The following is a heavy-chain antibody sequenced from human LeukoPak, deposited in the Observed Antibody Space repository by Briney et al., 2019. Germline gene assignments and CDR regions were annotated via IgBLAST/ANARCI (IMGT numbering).Heavy chain of an antibody. CDR2: IKEDGSEK. J-gene: IGHJ5*02. CDR3: VRLSWELGDGGVT. V-gene: IGHV3-7*01. Sequence: PGGSLRLSCAASGFTFSNYWMSWVRQAPGKGLEWVANIKEDGSEKYYVDSVKGRFTISRDNAKNSLSLQVNSLRAEDTAVYYCVRLSWELGDGGVTWGQGTLVTVSS. CDR1: GFTFSNYW. D-gene: IGHD1-26*01.